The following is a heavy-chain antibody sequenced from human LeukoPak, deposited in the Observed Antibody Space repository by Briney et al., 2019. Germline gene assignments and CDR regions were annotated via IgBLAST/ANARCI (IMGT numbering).Heavy chain of an antibody. V-gene: IGHV3-43*02. CDR2: ISGDRYTT. J-gene: IGHJ4*02. CDR3: ARRGPGTCADN. Sequence: GGSLRLSCAASGFSFGDYAMHWVRQAPGKGLEWVSLISGDRYTTYYADSVKGRLTISRDNSKNSLYLQMNSLTTEDTALYFWARRGPGTCADNWGQGTLVNVPS. CDR1: GFSFGDYA. D-gene: IGHD1-1*01.